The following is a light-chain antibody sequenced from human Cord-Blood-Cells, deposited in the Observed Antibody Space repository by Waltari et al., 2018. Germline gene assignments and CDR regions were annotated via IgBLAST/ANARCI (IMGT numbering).Light chain of an antibody. V-gene: IGLV2-23*01. CDR2: EGS. Sequence: QSALTQPASVSGSPGQSITISCTGTSSDVGSYNLVSWYQQHPGKSPKLMIYEGSKPPSGVSNRFSGSKSGNTSSLTLSGLQAEDEADYYCCSYAGSSTVVFGGGTKLTVL. CDR3: CSYAGSSTVV. J-gene: IGLJ2*01. CDR1: SSDVGSYNL.